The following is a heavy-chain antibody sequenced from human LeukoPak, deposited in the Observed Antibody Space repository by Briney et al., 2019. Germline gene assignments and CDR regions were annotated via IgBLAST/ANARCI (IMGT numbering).Heavy chain of an antibody. D-gene: IGHD6-19*01. CDR3: ARGNHYLAVAGTALVY. Sequence: GGSLRLSCAASGFTFSSYGMHWVRQAPGKGLEWVAVIWYDGSNKYYADSVKGRFTIPRDNSKNTLYLQMNSLRAEDTAVYYCARGNHYLAVAGTALVYWGQGTLVTVSS. V-gene: IGHV3-33*01. CDR1: GFTFSSYG. CDR2: IWYDGSNK. J-gene: IGHJ4*02.